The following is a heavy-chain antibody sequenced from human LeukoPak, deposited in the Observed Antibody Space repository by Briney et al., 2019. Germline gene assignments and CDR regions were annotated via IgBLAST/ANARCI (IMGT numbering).Heavy chain of an antibody. V-gene: IGHV3-23*01. CDR1: GFRFSSYA. D-gene: IGHD2/OR15-2a*01. J-gene: IGHJ4*02. Sequence: PGGSLRLSCSASGFRFSSYATHWVRQAPGKGLEWVSAVSGSDGRTFYADSVKGRFTISRDNSKNVLYLQMNSLRVEDTATYYCAKVNRGSVVNYFGLDYWGQGTLVTVSS. CDR3: AKVNRGSVVNYFGLDY. CDR2: VSGSDGRT.